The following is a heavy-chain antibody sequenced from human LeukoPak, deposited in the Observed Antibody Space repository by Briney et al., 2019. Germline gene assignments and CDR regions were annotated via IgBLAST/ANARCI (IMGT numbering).Heavy chain of an antibody. Sequence: SETLSLTCTVSGGSISSHYWSWIRQPPGKGLEWIGYIYYSGSTNYNPSLKSRVTISVDTSKNQFSLKLSSVTAADTAVYYCASYQLYIDYWGQGTLVTVSS. V-gene: IGHV4-59*11. CDR2: IYYSGST. CDR3: ASYQLYIDY. CDR1: GGSISSHY. D-gene: IGHD2-2*01. J-gene: IGHJ4*02.